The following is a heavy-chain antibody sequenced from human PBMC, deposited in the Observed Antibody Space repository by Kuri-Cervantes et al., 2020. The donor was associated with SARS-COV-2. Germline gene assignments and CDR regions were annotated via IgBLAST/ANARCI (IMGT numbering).Heavy chain of an antibody. J-gene: IGHJ4*02. CDR1: GGSISSGSYY. Sequence: SETLSLTCTVSGGSISSGSYYWSWIRQPAGKGLEWIGRIYTSGSTNYNPSLKSRVTISVDTSKSQFSLKLSSVTAADTAVYYCARGGSGNYPNLLGYWGQGTLVTVSS. V-gene: IGHV4-61*02. CDR3: ARGGSGNYPNLLGY. D-gene: IGHD4-11*01. CDR2: IYTSGST.